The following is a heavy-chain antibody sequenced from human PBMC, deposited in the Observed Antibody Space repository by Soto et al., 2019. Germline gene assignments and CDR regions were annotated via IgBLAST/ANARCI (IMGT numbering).Heavy chain of an antibody. J-gene: IGHJ4*02. Sequence: QVQLQESGPGLVKPSETLSLTCTVSGGSVSSGSYYWSWIRQPPGKGLEWIGYIYYSGSTNYNPALKSRVTISVDTSKNQCSLKLSSVTAADTAVYYCARASIAAAGIHYWGQGTLVTVSS. D-gene: IGHD6-13*01. V-gene: IGHV4-61*01. CDR2: IYYSGST. CDR3: ARASIAAAGIHY. CDR1: GGSVSSGSYY.